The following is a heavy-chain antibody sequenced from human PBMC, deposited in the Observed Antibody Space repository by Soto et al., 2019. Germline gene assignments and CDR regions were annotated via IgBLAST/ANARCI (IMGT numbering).Heavy chain of an antibody. CDR1: GFTFSNAW. CDR3: TADRHYDFWSGYYADFDY. J-gene: IGHJ4*02. Sequence: GGSLRLSCAASGFTFSNAWMSWVRQAPGKGLEWVGRIKSKTDGGTTDYAAPVKGRFTISRDDSKNTLYLQMNSLKTEDTAVYYCTADRHYDFWSGYYADFDYLGKGTLVTVSS. D-gene: IGHD3-3*01. V-gene: IGHV3-15*01. CDR2: IKSKTDGGTT.